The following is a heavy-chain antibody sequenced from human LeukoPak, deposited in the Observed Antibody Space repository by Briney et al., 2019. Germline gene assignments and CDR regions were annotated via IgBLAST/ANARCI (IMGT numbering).Heavy chain of an antibody. J-gene: IGHJ2*01. D-gene: IGHD4-17*01. Sequence: SETLSLTYAVSGGSISSSNWWSWVRQPPGKGLEWIGEIYHSGSTNYNPSLKSRATISVDKSKNQFSLKLSSVTAADTAVYYCARRGDYVEYFDLWGRGTLVTVSS. CDR2: IYHSGST. CDR1: GGSISSSNW. V-gene: IGHV4-4*02. CDR3: ARRGDYVEYFDL.